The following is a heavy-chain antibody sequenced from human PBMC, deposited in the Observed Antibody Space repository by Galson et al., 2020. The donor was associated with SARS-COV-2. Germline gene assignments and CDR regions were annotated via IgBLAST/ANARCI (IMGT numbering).Heavy chain of an antibody. D-gene: IGHD3-9*01. V-gene: IGHV3-23*01. CDR2: IRGSGDAT. CDR1: GCTFSSCP. CDR3: AKEVPMTGRTDEYFQH. J-gene: IGHJ1*01. Sequence: PGGSLRLSCAASGCTFSSCPMSWVRQAPGQGLEWVSEIRGSGDATYYADSVKGRFTISRDTSKNTLYLQMNSLRAEDTAIYYCAKEVPMTGRTDEYFQHWGQGTLVTVSS.